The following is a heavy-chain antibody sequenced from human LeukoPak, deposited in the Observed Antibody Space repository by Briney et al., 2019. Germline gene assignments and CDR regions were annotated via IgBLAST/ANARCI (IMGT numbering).Heavy chain of an antibody. CDR1: GGSISSYY. J-gene: IGHJ5*02. Sequence: PSETLSLTCTVSGGSISSYYWSWIRQPPGKGLEWIGYIYYSGSTNYNPSLKSRVTISVDTSKNQFSLKLSSVTAADTAVYYCARRRYPNWFDPWGQGTLVTVSS. CDR2: IYYSGST. CDR3: ARRRYPNWFDP. V-gene: IGHV4-59*08. D-gene: IGHD3-9*01.